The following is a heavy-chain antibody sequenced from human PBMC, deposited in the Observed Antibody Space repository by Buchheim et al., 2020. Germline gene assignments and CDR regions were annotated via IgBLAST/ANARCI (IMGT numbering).Heavy chain of an antibody. J-gene: IGHJ4*02. CDR3: ARVIFDWLSFDY. Sequence: EVQLVESGGGLVQPGGSLRLSCAASGFTFSSYCMSWVRQAPGKGLEWVANIKQDGSEKYYADSVKGRFTISRDNAKNSLYLQMNSLRAEDTAVYYCARVIFDWLSFDYWGQGTL. V-gene: IGHV3-7*01. D-gene: IGHD3-9*01. CDR1: GFTFSSYC. CDR2: IKQDGSEK.